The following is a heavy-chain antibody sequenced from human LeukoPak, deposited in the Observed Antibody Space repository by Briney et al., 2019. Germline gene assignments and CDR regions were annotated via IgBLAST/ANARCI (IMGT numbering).Heavy chain of an antibody. CDR3: AREDDSSGYYYGRFDQ. V-gene: IGHV3-48*03. D-gene: IGHD3-22*01. CDR2: ISSSGSTT. Sequence: GGSLRLSCAASGFTFSSFEMNWVRQAPGEGLEWVSYISSSGSTTYYADSVRGRFTISRDDAKNSVYLQMHSLRAEDTAVYYCAREDDSSGYYYGRFDQWGQGALVTVSS. J-gene: IGHJ4*02. CDR1: GFTFSSFE.